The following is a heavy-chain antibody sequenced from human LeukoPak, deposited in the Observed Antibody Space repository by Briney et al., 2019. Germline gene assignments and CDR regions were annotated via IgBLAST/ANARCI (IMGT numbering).Heavy chain of an antibody. Sequence: GGSLRLSCAASGFTFSSYAMSWVRQAPGKGLEWVSAISGSGGSTYYADSVKGRFTISRDNSKNTLYLQMNSLRAGDTAVYYCAKAGGIAVYYFDYWGQGTLVTVSS. V-gene: IGHV3-23*01. CDR3: AKAGGIAVYYFDY. D-gene: IGHD6-19*01. CDR2: ISGSGGST. CDR1: GFTFSSYA. J-gene: IGHJ4*02.